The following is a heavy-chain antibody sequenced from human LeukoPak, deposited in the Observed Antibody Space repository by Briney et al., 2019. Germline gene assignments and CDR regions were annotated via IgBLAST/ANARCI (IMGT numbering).Heavy chain of an antibody. D-gene: IGHD3-16*01. Sequence: GRSLRLSCAASGFTFSSYAMHWVRQAPGKGLEWVAVISYDGSNKYYADSVKGRFTISRDNAKNSLYLQMSNLRAEDTAVYFCARGGGLDVWGQGATVTVSS. CDR1: GFTFSSYA. CDR2: ISYDGSNK. J-gene: IGHJ6*02. CDR3: ARGGGLDV. V-gene: IGHV3-30-3*01.